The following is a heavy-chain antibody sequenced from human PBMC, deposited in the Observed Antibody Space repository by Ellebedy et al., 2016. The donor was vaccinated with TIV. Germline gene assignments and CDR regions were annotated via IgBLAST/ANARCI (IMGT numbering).Heavy chain of an antibody. V-gene: IGHV3-74*01. Sequence: PGGSLRLSCVVSGFTFSSYWMHWVRQAPGKGLVWVYRINRDGGSTNYADSVKGRFTISRDNAKNTVYLHMNSLRADDTAVYYCARGGYDAFYLDYWGQGILVTVSS. J-gene: IGHJ4*02. CDR1: GFTFSSYW. CDR2: INRDGGST. D-gene: IGHD5-12*01. CDR3: ARGGYDAFYLDY.